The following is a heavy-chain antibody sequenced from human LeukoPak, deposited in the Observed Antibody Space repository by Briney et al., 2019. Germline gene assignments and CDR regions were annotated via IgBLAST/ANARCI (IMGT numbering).Heavy chain of an antibody. CDR1: GFTFSSYG. CDR3: AKDRYSYAFEYSDS. D-gene: IGHD5-18*01. V-gene: IGHV3-30*18. J-gene: IGHJ4*02. Sequence: GGSLRLSCAASGFTFSSYGMHWDRQAPGKGLDWVAVISNDGSKKYYADSVKGRFTISRDNSKNTLSLQVSSLRTEDTAVYYCAKDRYSYAFEYSDSWGQGTLVTVSS. CDR2: ISNDGSKK.